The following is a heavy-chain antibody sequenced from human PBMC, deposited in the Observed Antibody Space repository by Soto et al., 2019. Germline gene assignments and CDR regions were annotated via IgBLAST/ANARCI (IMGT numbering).Heavy chain of an antibody. Sequence: ASVKVSCKASGDTFSTYTITWVRQAPGQGLEWMGRIIPILGIANYAQKFQGRVTITADKSTSTAYMELSSLRSEDTAVYYCARDRGAVAGTHFDYWGQGTLVTVSS. CDR1: GDTFSTYT. D-gene: IGHD6-19*01. CDR2: IIPILGIA. CDR3: ARDRGAVAGTHFDY. J-gene: IGHJ4*02. V-gene: IGHV1-69*04.